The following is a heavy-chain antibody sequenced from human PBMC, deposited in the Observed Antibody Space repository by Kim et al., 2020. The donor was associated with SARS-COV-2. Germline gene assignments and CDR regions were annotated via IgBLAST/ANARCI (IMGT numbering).Heavy chain of an antibody. J-gene: IGHJ4*02. V-gene: IGHV3-43*02. Sequence: GGSLRLSCAASGFTFVDYAMHWVRQAPGKGLEWVSLIGGGDGSTYYADSVKGRFTISRDNSKNSLYLQMNSLRTEDAASYYCSKDMRYSGYDSVWGQGT. CDR3: SKDMRYSGYDSV. CDR1: GFTFVDYA. D-gene: IGHD5-12*01. CDR2: IGGGDGST.